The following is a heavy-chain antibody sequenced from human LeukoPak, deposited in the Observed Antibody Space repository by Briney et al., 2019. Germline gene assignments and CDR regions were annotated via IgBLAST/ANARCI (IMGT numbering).Heavy chain of an antibody. CDR1: GYTFTSYY. Sequence: GASVKVSCKASGYTFTSYYMHWVRQAPGQGLEWMGIINPSGGSTTYAQKLQGRVTMTTDTSTSTAYMELRSLRSDDTAVYYCARDGGGIAAADLEDYWGQGTLVTVSS. D-gene: IGHD6-13*01. CDR2: INPSGGST. CDR3: ARDGGGIAAADLEDY. V-gene: IGHV1-46*01. J-gene: IGHJ4*02.